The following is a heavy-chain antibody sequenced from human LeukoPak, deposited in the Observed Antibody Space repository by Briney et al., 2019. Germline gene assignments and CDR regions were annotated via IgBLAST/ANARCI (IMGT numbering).Heavy chain of an antibody. D-gene: IGHD3-9*01. V-gene: IGHV1-2*02. Sequence: ASVKVSCKASGYTFSGYYMPWVRQAPGQGLEWMVWINPKSGGTNAAQKFHDRVTMTRDTSIRTAYMEVSRLRSDDTAVYYCARSPDILTGENFDYWGQGTLVTVSS. CDR2: INPKSGGT. CDR1: GYTFSGYY. CDR3: ARSPDILTGENFDY. J-gene: IGHJ4*02.